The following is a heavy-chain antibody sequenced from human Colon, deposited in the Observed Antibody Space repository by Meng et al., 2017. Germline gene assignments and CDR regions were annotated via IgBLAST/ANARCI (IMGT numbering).Heavy chain of an antibody. D-gene: IGHD1-14*01. J-gene: IGHJ4*02. CDR1: AGPFRWYY. Sequence: QVPLQQWGPGLLKPSETLTLTCAINAGPFRWYYWRWIRQATGKGVGWIGEINQHGDHHLHPSLKRRVSMSFDTFQKQFFLDLSSVTAADKAFYYCLSLLNLDYWGPGTVVTVSS. V-gene: IGHV4-34*02. CDR3: LSLLNLDY. CDR2: INQHGDH.